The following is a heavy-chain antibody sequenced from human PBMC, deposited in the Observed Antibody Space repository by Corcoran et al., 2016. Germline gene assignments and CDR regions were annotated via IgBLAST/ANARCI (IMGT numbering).Heavy chain of an antibody. Sequence: QVQLVQSGAEVKKPGASVKVSCKASGYTFSGYAMHWVRQAPGQRLEWMGWINTGNGNTRYSQRFQGRVTITRDTSASTAYMELSSLRSEDTAVYYCLRDLPYSFYFYGMDVWGQGTTVTVSS. CDR2: INTGNGNT. CDR3: LRDLPYSFYFYGMDV. CDR1: GYTFSGYA. D-gene: IGHD4-4*01. V-gene: IGHV1-3*04. J-gene: IGHJ6*02.